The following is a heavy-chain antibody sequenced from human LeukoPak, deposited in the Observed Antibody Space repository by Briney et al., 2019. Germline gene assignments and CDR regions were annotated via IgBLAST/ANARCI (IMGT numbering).Heavy chain of an antibody. CDR2: INSYNGNT. V-gene: IGHV1-18*01. CDR1: GYTFISYG. J-gene: IGHJ4*02. CDR3: ASRGGDSSGYYFTY. Sequence: EASVKVSCKASGYTFISYGMSWVRQAPGQGVEWMGWINSYNGNTNYAQKLQGTVTTTTDTSTSTAYMELRSLRSDDTAVYYCASRGGDSSGYYFTYWGQGTLVTVSS. D-gene: IGHD3-22*01.